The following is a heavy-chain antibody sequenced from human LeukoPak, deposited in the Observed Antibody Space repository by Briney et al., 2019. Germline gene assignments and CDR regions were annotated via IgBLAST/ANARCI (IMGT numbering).Heavy chain of an antibody. Sequence: ASVKVSCKASGGTFSSYAISWVRQAPGQGLEWMGWISAYNGNTNYAQKLQGRVTMTTDTSTSTAYMELRSLRSDDTAVYYCARWAIFGVVKDFDYWGQGTLVTVSS. CDR2: ISAYNGNT. J-gene: IGHJ4*02. CDR1: GGTFSSYA. D-gene: IGHD3-3*01. V-gene: IGHV1-18*01. CDR3: ARWAIFGVVKDFDY.